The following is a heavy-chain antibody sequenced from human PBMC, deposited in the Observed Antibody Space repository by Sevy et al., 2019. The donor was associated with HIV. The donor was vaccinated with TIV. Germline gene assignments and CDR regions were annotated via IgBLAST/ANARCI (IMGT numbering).Heavy chain of an antibody. Sequence: SETLSLTCTVSGGSISSYYWSWIRQPPGKGLEWIGYIYYSGSTNSTPSLRSRVTISVDTSKNQFSLKLSSVTAADTAVYYCARDGDCSSTSPCGMDVWGQGTTVTVSS. CDR3: ARDGDCSSTSPCGMDV. V-gene: IGHV4-59*13. D-gene: IGHD2-2*01. CDR1: GGSISSYY. J-gene: IGHJ6*02. CDR2: IYYSGST.